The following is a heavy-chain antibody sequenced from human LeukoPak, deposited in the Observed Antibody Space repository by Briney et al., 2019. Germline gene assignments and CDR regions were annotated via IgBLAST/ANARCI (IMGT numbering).Heavy chain of an antibody. V-gene: IGHV3-7*01. CDR2: INGDGSLN. CDR1: GFTFSSYW. CDR3: TRDRAYGALDY. D-gene: IGHD4/OR15-4a*01. Sequence: GGSLRLSCAASGFTFSSYWMSWVRQAPGKGLEWVANINGDGSLNGHVASVKGRFTISRDNAKNSVYLQMISLRDEDTAVYYCTRDRAYGALDYWGQGTLVTVSS. J-gene: IGHJ4*02.